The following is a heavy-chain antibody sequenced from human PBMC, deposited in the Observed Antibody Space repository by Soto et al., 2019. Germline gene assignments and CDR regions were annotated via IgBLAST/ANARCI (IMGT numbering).Heavy chain of an antibody. CDR2: IYWDDDK. Sequence: QITLKESGPTLVKPTQTLTLTCTFSGFSRSTIGVGVGWIRQPPGKALEWLALIYWDDDKRYSPSLKSRLTVTTDTSKNQVVLTMTNMDPVDTATYYCVQSRCGGDCLQSYSSHSYYGLDVWGQGTTVTVSS. J-gene: IGHJ6*02. V-gene: IGHV2-5*02. CDR3: VQSRCGGDCLQSYSSHSYYGLDV. CDR1: GFSRSTIGVG. D-gene: IGHD2-21*02.